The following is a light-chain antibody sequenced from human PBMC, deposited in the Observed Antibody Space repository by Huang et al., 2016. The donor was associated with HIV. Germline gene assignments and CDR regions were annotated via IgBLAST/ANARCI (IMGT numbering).Light chain of an antibody. J-gene: IGKJ2*01. V-gene: IGKV3-15*01. CDR2: GAS. Sequence: EIAMTQSPATLYVSPGERVTLSCRASQSVSSNLAWYQQKPGQAPRLLLYGASTRATGIPARFRGSGSGTEFTLTISSLQSEDFAVYYCQQYNNWPPGDTFGQGTKLEIK. CDR3: QQYNNWPPGDT. CDR1: QSVSSN.